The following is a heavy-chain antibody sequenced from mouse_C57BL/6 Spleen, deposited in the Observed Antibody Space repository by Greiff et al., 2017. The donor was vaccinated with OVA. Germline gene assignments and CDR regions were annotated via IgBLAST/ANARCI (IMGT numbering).Heavy chain of an antibody. V-gene: IGHV1-64*01. CDR1: GYTFTSYW. CDR3: ASPYSSNYLAWCAY. CDR2: IHPNSGST. D-gene: IGHD2-5*01. Sequence: VQLQQPGAELVKPGASVKLSCKASGYTFTSYWMHWVKQRPGQGLEWIGMIHPNSGSTNYNEKFKSKATLTVAKSSSTAYMQLSSLTSEDSAVYYGASPYSSNYLAWCAYWGQGTLVTVSA. J-gene: IGHJ3*01.